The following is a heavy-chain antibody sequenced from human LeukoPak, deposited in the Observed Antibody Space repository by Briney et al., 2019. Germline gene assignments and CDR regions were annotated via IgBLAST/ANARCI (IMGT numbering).Heavy chain of an antibody. CDR2: IKSKTDGGTT. D-gene: IGHD3-10*01. CDR1: GFSFSNAW. V-gene: IGHV3-15*01. CDR3: TGDITHYYGSGTGN. Sequence: GGSLRLSCAASGFSFSNAWMNWARQAPGKGLEWVGRIKSKTDGGTTDYAAPVKGRFTISRDDSKNTLYLQMNSLKIEDTAVYYCTGDITHYYGSGTGNWGQGTLVTVSS. J-gene: IGHJ4*02.